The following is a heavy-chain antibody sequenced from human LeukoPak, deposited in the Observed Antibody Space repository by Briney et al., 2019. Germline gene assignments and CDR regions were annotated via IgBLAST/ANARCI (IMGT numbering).Heavy chain of an antibody. J-gene: IGHJ4*02. D-gene: IGHD4-17*01. V-gene: IGHV3-23*01. CDR2: ISGSGGST. CDR3: AKDQDYGNLIGLFDY. Sequence: PGGSLRLSCAASGFTFRSYAMSWVRQAPGKGLEWVSAISGSGGSTYYADSVKGRFTISRDNSKNTLYLQMNSLRAEDTAVYYCAKDQDYGNLIGLFDYWGQGTLVTVSS. CDR1: GFTFRSYA.